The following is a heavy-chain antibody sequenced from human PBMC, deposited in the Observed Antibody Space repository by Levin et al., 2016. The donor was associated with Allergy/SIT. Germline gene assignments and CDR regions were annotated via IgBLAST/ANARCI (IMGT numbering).Heavy chain of an antibody. CDR2: ISYSGQT. Sequence: LRLSCTLSGDSISSGSYYWNWVRQHPGKGLEWIGFISYSGQTYYTPSLQGRVSISLDRSENQFSLKLASVTAADTAVYFCARQLLYDSPLHFDSWGQGTLVTVS. CDR1: GDSISSGSYY. J-gene: IGHJ4*02. D-gene: IGHD3-3*01. CDR3: ARQLLYDSPLHFDS. V-gene: IGHV4-31*03.